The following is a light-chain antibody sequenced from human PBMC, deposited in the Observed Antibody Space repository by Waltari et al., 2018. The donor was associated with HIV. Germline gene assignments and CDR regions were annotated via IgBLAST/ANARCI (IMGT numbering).Light chain of an antibody. Sequence: ASVTPGQSVTISCSGSSSNIGSNYVYWYQHLPGTAPKLLIYRNNQRPSGVPDRFSGSKSGTSASLAISGLRSEDEADYYCAAWDDSLLFGGGTKLTVL. CDR3: AAWDDSLL. J-gene: IGLJ2*01. CDR1: SSNIGSNY. V-gene: IGLV1-47*01. CDR2: RNN.